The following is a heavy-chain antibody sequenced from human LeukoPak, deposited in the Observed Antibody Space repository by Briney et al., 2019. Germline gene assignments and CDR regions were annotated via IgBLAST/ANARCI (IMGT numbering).Heavy chain of an antibody. CDR2: KKQDGSEK. Sequence: GSLILSCAASGFTFNSYWVSLVRQAPGKGLEWVANKKQDGSEKYYVDSVKGRFTISRDNAKNSLYLQMNSLRAEDTAVYYCARSNYDFWSGFLDYWGQGTLVTVSS. CDR1: GFTFNSYW. D-gene: IGHD3-3*01. CDR3: ARSNYDFWSGFLDY. V-gene: IGHV3-7*01. J-gene: IGHJ4*02.